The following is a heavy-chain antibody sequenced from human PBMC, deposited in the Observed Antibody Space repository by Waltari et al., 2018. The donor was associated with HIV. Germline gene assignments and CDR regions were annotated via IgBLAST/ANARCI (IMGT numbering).Heavy chain of an antibody. CDR1: GGSISSGSYY. V-gene: IGHV4-61*02. CDR2: IYTSGST. Sequence: QVQLQESGPGLVKPSQTLSLTCTVSGGSISSGSYYWIWIRQPAGKGLEWIGRIYTSGSTNFDPSLKSRVTISLDTSKNQFSLKLSSVTAADTAVYYCARVWGYGGDGYFDLWGRGTLVTVSS. J-gene: IGHJ2*01. CDR3: ARVWGYGGDGYFDL. D-gene: IGHD4-17*01.